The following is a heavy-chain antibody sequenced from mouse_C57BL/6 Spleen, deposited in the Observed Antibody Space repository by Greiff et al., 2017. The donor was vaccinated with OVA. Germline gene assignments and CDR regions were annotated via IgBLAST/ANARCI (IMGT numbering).Heavy chain of an antibody. V-gene: IGHV5-9*01. CDR3: ARQLGRDYFDY. J-gene: IGHJ2*01. CDR1: GFTFSSYT. D-gene: IGHD4-1*01. Sequence: SGGGLVKPGGSLKLSCAASGFTFSSYTMSWVRQTPEKRLEWVATISGGGGNTYYPDSVKGRFTISRDNAKNTLYLQMSSLRSEDTALYYCARQLGRDYFDYWGQGTTLTVSS. CDR2: ISGGGGNT.